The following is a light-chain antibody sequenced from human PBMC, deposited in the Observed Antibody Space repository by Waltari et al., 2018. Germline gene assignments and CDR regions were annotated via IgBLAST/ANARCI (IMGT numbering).Light chain of an antibody. V-gene: IGLV2-8*01. CDR1: RSAVGGYNY. CDR2: EVS. Sequence: QSALAQPPSASGSPGQSVTISCTGTRSAVGGYNYVSWYQQHPGKAPKLMIYEVSKRPSGVPDRFSGSKSGNTASLTVSGLQAEDEAAYYCSSYAGSNFVVFGGGTKVTVL. J-gene: IGLJ2*01. CDR3: SSYAGSNFVV.